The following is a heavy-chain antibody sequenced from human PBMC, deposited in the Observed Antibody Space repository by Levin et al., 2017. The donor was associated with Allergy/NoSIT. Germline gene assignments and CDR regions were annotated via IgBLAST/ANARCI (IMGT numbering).Heavy chain of an antibody. J-gene: IGHJ4*02. Sequence: GESLKISCKGSGYSFTSYWISWVRQMPGKGLEWMGRIDPSDSYTNYSPSFQGHVTISADKSISTAYLQWSSLKASDTAMYYCAVSYDILTGYPYYWGQGTLVTVSS. V-gene: IGHV5-10-1*01. CDR2: IDPSDSYT. D-gene: IGHD3-9*01. CDR3: AVSYDILTGYPYY. CDR1: GYSFTSYW.